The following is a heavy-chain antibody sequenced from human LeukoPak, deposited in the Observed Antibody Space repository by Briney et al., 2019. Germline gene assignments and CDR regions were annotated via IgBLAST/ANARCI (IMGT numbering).Heavy chain of an antibody. Sequence: SETLSLTCTVSGASISSSYWSWIRQPPGKRLEWIGYIYYNGNTNSTPSLKSRVTISADRSKNRFPLKLSSVTAADTAIYYCVRGNYDNRGYSNAFDIWGQGTMVTVSS. CDR3: VRGNYDNRGYSNAFDI. V-gene: IGHV4-59*01. J-gene: IGHJ3*02. CDR2: IYYNGNT. CDR1: GASISSSY. D-gene: IGHD3-22*01.